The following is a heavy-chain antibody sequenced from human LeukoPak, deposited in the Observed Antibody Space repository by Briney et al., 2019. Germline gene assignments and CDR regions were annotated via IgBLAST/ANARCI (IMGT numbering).Heavy chain of an antibody. V-gene: IGHV3-7*01. D-gene: IGHD2-8*01. J-gene: IGHJ4*02. CDR3: AKGFGVFDY. Sequence: GGSLRLSCVASGFTFVSHWMTWVRQAPGKGLGWVANINQDGSEKYYVDSVKGRFTISRDNSKNTLYLQMNSLRAEDTAVYYCAKGFGVFDYWGQGTLVTVSS. CDR2: INQDGSEK. CDR1: GFTFVSHW.